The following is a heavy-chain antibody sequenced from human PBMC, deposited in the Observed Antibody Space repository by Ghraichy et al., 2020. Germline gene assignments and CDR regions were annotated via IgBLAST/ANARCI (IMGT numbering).Heavy chain of an antibody. CDR1: GYTFSDYY. Sequence: ASVKVSCKASGYTFSDYYIHWVRQAPGQGLEWMGWINPNSGGTNSVQKFQGRVTMTRDTSISTAYMQLSRLRSDDTAMYYCATYSANYLIGIFDYWGQGTLVTVSS. D-gene: IGHD1-26*01. CDR2: INPNSGGT. CDR3: ATYSANYLIGIFDY. J-gene: IGHJ4*02. V-gene: IGHV1-2*02.